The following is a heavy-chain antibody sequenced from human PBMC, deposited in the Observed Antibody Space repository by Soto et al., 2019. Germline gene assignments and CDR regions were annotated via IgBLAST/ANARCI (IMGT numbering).Heavy chain of an antibody. CDR1: GFTFSSYA. J-gene: IGHJ4*02. D-gene: IGHD5-18*01. CDR3: AKDWGTAMVTRRYYFDY. CDR2: ISGSGGST. V-gene: IGHV3-23*01. Sequence: GGSLRLSCAASGFTFSSYAMSWVRQAPGKGLEWVSAISGSGGSTYYADSVEGRFTISRDNSKNTLYLQMNSLRAEDTAVYYCAKDWGTAMVTRRYYFDYWGQGTLVTVSS.